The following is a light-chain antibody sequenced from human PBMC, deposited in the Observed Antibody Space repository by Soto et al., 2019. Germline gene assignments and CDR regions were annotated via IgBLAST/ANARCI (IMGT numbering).Light chain of an antibody. CDR1: QSISSW. CDR2: DAS. J-gene: IGKJ5*01. V-gene: IGKV1-5*01. CDR3: QQRSNRPPIIT. Sequence: DIQMTQSPSTLSASVGDRVTITCRASQSISSWLAWYQQKPGKAPKLLIYDASSLESGVPSRFSGSGSGTEFTLTISSLEPEDFAIYYCQQRSNRPPIITFGQGTRLEIK.